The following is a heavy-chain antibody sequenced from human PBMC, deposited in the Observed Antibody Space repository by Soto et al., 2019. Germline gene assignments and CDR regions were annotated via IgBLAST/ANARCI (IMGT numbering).Heavy chain of an antibody. D-gene: IGHD6-13*01. CDR1: GYTFTSYD. V-gene: IGHV1-8*01. Sequence: GASVKVSCKASGYTFTSYDINWVRQATGQGLEWMGWMNPNSGNTGYAQKFQGRVTMTRNTSISTAYMELSSLRSEDTAVYYCARFRTAAAGKGKYYYGMDVWGQGTTVTVSS. J-gene: IGHJ6*02. CDR3: ARFRTAAAGKGKYYYGMDV. CDR2: MNPNSGNT.